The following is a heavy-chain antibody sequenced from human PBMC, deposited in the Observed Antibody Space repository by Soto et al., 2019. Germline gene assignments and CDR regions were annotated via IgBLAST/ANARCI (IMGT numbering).Heavy chain of an antibody. CDR3: ALLGRSGSGRPYYYGMDV. D-gene: IGHD3-10*01. Sequence: EVQLLESGGGLVQPGGSLRLSCAVSGLTFSYFAMSWVRQLPGKGLEWVSAISGSGGITYYADSVKGRFTISRDNSKNTLFLQMKSLRAEDTAVYYCALLGRSGSGRPYYYGMDVWGQGTTVTVSS. V-gene: IGHV3-23*01. J-gene: IGHJ6*01. CDR2: ISGSGGIT. CDR1: GLTFSYFA.